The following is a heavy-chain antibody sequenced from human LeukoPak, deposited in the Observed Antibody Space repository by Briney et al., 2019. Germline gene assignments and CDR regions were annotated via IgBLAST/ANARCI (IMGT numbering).Heavy chain of an antibody. CDR3: AKAPDIVVVVAASGY. CDR2: ISGSGGST. D-gene: IGHD2-15*01. CDR1: GFTFPNYA. J-gene: IGHJ4*02. V-gene: IGHV3-23*01. Sequence: GGSLRLSCELSGFTFPNYAMSWVRQSPGKGLEWVSAISGSGGSTYYADSVKGRFTISRDNSKNTLYLQMNSLRAEDTAVYYCAKAPDIVVVVAASGYWGQGTLVTVSS.